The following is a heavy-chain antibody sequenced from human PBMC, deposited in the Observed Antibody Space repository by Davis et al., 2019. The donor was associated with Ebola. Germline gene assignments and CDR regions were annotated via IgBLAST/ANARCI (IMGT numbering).Heavy chain of an antibody. Sequence: SVKVSCKASGGTFSSYAISWVRQAPGQGLEWTGGIIPILGIANYAQKFQGRVTITADKSTSTAYMELSSLRSEDTAVYYCARDFSGFKVPAAYDAFDIWGQGTMVTVSS. CDR3: ARDFSGFKVPAAYDAFDI. J-gene: IGHJ3*02. CDR2: IIPILGIA. D-gene: IGHD2-2*01. V-gene: IGHV1-69*10. CDR1: GGTFSSYA.